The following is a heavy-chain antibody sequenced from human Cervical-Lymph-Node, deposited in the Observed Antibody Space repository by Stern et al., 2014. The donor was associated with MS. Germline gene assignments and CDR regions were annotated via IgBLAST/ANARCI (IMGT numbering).Heavy chain of an antibody. Sequence: EVQLVESGGGVIQPGGSLRLSCTASGLTVSRDYMTWVRQAPGKGLEWVSLITNVGITFYTDSVKGRFTISRDDSKNTVYLHMTSLRAEDTAMYYCARDTSSPERSDWWGQGTLVTVSS. CDR3: ARDTSSPERSDW. CDR1: GLTVSRDY. D-gene: IGHD1-1*01. J-gene: IGHJ4*02. V-gene: IGHV3-53*01. CDR2: ITNVGIT.